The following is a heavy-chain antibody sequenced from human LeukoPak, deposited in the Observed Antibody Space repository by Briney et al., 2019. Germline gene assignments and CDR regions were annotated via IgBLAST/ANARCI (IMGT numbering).Heavy chain of an antibody. CDR1: GGSSSSSY. CDR3: ARDYGDIPPDWYYDL. CDR2: IYYTGST. Sequence: PSETLSLTCTVSGGSSSSSYWSWIRQPPGKGLEWTGYIYYTGSTTYNPSLKSRVTISVDTSKNQFSLKLRSVTAADTAVYYCARDYGDIPPDWYYDLWGRGTLVTVSS. V-gene: IGHV4-59*01. J-gene: IGHJ2*01. D-gene: IGHD4-17*01.